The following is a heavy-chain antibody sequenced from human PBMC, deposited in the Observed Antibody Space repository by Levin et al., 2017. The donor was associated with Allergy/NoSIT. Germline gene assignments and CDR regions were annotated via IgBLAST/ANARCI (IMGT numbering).Heavy chain of an antibody. D-gene: IGHD6-25*01. CDR2: INADGSST. CDR3: VRDRGTPDAFNM. V-gene: IGHV3-74*01. CDR1: GFTFRIYW. Sequence: LSLTCAASGFTFRIYWMYWVRQAPGKGLVWVSHINADGSSTIYADSVKGRFTISRDNAKNTLYLQMNSLRAEDTAVYYCVRDRGTPDAFNMWGQGTMVTVSS. J-gene: IGHJ3*02.